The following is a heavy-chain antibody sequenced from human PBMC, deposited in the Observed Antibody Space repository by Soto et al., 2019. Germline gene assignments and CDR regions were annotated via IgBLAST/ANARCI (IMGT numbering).Heavy chain of an antibody. CDR2: ISSTATT. D-gene: IGHD3-22*01. V-gene: IGHV3-23*01. J-gene: IGHJ1*01. CDR3: AKNRGSGLH. CDR1: GFTFSSYA. Sequence: EVQLLESGGGLGQPGGSLRLSCAASGFTFSSYAMRWVRQAPGKGLEWVSGISSTATTFYADSVKGRFTISRDNSKNTLYLQMNSLRAEDTAVYYCAKNRGSGLHWGQGTLVTVSS.